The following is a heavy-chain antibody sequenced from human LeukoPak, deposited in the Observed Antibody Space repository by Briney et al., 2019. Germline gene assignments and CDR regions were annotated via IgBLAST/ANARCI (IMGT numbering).Heavy chain of an antibody. CDR3: ARDLTGSRCRGGSCYFTFGY. Sequence: ASVKVSCKASGYTFIHYGISWVRQAPGQGLEWMGWINTNNGNTNYAQNLQGRVTMTTDTSTSTAYMELRSLRSDDTAVYFCARDLTGSRCRGGSCYFTFGYWGQGTLVTVSS. J-gene: IGHJ4*02. CDR1: GYTFIHYG. V-gene: IGHV1-18*01. CDR2: INTNNGNT. D-gene: IGHD2-15*01.